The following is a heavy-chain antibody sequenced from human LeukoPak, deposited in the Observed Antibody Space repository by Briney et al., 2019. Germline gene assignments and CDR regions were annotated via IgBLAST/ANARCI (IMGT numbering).Heavy chain of an antibody. Sequence: GGSLRLSCTASGFTFGDYAMSWFRQAPGKGLEWVSSISSSSSYIYYADSVKGRFTISRDNAKNSLYLQMNSLRAEDTAVYYCARASIAAAGVFDYWGQGTLVTVSS. CDR3: ARASIAAAGVFDY. CDR1: GFTFGDYA. D-gene: IGHD6-13*01. V-gene: IGHV3-21*01. CDR2: ISSSSSYI. J-gene: IGHJ4*02.